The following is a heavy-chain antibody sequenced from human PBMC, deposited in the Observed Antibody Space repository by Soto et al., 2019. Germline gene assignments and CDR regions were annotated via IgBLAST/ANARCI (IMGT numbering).Heavy chain of an antibody. Sequence: HGESLKISCKGSGYSFTSYWIGWVRQMPGKGLEWMGIIYPGDSDTRYSPSFQGQVTISADKSISTAYLQWSSLKASDTAMYYCAITRPFGRRREKHDYYYYGMDVWGQGTTVTVSS. CDR1: GYSFTSYW. D-gene: IGHD1-20*01. V-gene: IGHV5-51*01. CDR2: IYPGDSDT. J-gene: IGHJ6*02. CDR3: AITRPFGRRREKHDYYYYGMDV.